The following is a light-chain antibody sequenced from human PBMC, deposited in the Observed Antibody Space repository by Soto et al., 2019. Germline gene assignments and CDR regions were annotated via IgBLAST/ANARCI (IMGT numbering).Light chain of an antibody. CDR1: QSVGSH. J-gene: IGKJ3*01. CDR3: QQYDNLPLS. V-gene: IGKV3-15*01. Sequence: ERVMTQSPATLSVSPGERATLSCRASQSVGSHLAWYQQKPGQAPRLLIFGASSRATGVPARFSGSGSGTEFTLTINSLQSEDFAVYFCQQYDNLPLSFGPGTKVYIK. CDR2: GAS.